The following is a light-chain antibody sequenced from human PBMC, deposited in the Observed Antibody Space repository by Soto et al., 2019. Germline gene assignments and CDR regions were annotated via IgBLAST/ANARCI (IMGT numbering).Light chain of an antibody. CDR3: HQDFNLPWT. CDR1: QSVTKNY. J-gene: IGKJ1*01. CDR2: GTS. V-gene: IGKV3-20*01. Sequence: EIVLTHSPATLSLSHGERATLSCRASQSVTKNYLAWFQQKPGQAPRLLIYGTSNRATGIPDRFSGSGSGTDFTLTIGSLQSEDFAVYFCHQDFNLPWTFGQGAKVDI.